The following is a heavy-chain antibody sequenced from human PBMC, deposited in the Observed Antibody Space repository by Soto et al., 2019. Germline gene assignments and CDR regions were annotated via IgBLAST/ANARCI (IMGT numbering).Heavy chain of an antibody. D-gene: IGHD3-22*01. V-gene: IGHV3-23*01. J-gene: IGHJ6*02. CDR3: AKEVPDYNDSSGYYVYYYYGMDV. CDR1: GFTFSSYA. Sequence: GGSLRLSCAASGFTFSSYAMSWVRQAPGKGLEWVSAISGSGGSTYYADSVKGRFTISRDNSKNTLYLQMNILIAQDSAVYYCAKEVPDYNDSSGYYVYYYYGMDVWGQGTTVTVSS. CDR2: ISGSGGST.